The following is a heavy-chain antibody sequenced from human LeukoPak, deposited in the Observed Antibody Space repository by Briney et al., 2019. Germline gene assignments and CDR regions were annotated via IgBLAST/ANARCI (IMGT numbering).Heavy chain of an antibody. Sequence: PGGSLRLSCATSGFTFSTSGMHWVRQAPGKGLEWVAFIRYDGSDTYHADSVKGRFIISRDNSKNTLYLQMNSLRVEDTAVYYCAKDSSIAAAGRLGFDYWGQGTLVTVSS. CDR1: GFTFSTSG. CDR3: AKDSSIAAAGRLGFDY. V-gene: IGHV3-30*02. CDR2: IRYDGSDT. D-gene: IGHD6-13*01. J-gene: IGHJ4*02.